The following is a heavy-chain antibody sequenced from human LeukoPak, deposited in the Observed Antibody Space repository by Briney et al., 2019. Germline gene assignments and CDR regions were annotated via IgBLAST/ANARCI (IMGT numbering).Heavy chain of an antibody. D-gene: IGHD2-15*01. CDR3: AKDLETYCSGGSCYSGFDY. CDR2: ISDSGGGST. V-gene: IGHV3-23*01. Sequence: TGGSLRLSCAASGFTFSIYAMSWVRQALEKGLEWVSTISDSGGGSTYYADSVKGRFTISRDNSKNTLYLQMNSLRAEDTAIYYCAKDLETYCSGGSCYSGFDYWGQGTLVTVSS. J-gene: IGHJ4*02. CDR1: GFTFSIYA.